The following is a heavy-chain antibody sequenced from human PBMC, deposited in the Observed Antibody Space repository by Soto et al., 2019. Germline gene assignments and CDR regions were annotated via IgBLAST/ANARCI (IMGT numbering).Heavy chain of an antibody. D-gene: IGHD3-10*01. V-gene: IGHV4-4*02. CDR1: GGSISSSNW. CDR2: IYHSGST. J-gene: IGHJ6*02. Sequence: SETLSLTCAVSGGSISSSNWWSWVRQSPGKGLEWIGEIYHSGSTNYNPSLKSRVTISVDKSKNQFSLKLSSVTAADTAVYYCARGSGRQVYNYYGMAVRGQGTTDTVSS. CDR3: ARGSGRQVYNYYGMAV.